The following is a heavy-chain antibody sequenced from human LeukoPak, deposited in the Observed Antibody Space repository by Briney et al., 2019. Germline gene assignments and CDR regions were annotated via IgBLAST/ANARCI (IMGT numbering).Heavy chain of an antibody. CDR3: ARLQRRSGYEYYGMDV. CDR1: GFALISHA. CDR2: ISYDGKNK. J-gene: IGHJ6*02. V-gene: IGHV3-30*04. D-gene: IGHD3-3*01. Sequence: PGGSLRLSCAASGFALISHAIHWVRQAPGKGLEWVAVISYDGKNKYYAESAKGRFIISRDNSMTTMYLLMDSLRVEDTAVYYCARLQRRSGYEYYGMDVWGQGTTVIVSS.